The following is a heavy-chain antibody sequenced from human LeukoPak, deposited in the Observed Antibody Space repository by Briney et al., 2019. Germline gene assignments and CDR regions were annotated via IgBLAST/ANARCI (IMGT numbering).Heavy chain of an antibody. V-gene: IGHV1-2*04. CDR2: INPNSGGT. Sequence: ASVKVSCKASGGTFSSYAISWVRQAPGQGLEWMGWINPNSGGTNYAQKFQGWVTMTRDTSISTAYMELSSLRSEDTAVYYCARGRSLRGIAAAGRVYGMDVWGQGTTVTVSS. D-gene: IGHD6-13*01. J-gene: IGHJ6*02. CDR3: ARGRSLRGIAAAGRVYGMDV. CDR1: GGTFSSYA.